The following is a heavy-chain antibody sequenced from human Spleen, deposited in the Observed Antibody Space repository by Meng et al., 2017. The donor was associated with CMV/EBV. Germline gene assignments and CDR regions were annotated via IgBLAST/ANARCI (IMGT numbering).Heavy chain of an antibody. J-gene: IGHJ4*02. Sequence: VQRQASRPGLVKPSETLCLTCTVSGGSISSYYWSWIRQPAGKGLEWIGYIHHSGSAYYNPSLKSRVSISVDTSKNQFSLNLNSMTAADTAVYYCASFDHIPRRNYFDYWGQGTLVTVSS. CDR3: ASFDHIPRRNYFDY. CDR1: GGSISSYY. D-gene: IGHD2-2*01. CDR2: IHHSGSA. V-gene: IGHV4-59*04.